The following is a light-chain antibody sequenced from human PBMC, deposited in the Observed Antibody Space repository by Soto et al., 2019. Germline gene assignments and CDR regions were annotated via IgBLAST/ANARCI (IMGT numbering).Light chain of an antibody. V-gene: IGKV3-20*01. J-gene: IGKJ5*01. CDR3: QQWFT. CDR2: GAS. Sequence: IVLTQSPATLSSFPGDRVTLSCRASQGVSSNSLAWFQLKPGQAPRLLIYGASSRATGIPDRFSGSGSGTDFTLTISRLEPEDFAVYSGQQWFTFGPGTRLEIK. CDR1: QGVSSNS.